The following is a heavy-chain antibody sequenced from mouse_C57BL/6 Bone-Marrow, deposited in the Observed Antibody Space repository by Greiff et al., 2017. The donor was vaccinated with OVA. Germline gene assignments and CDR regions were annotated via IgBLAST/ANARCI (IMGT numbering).Heavy chain of an antibody. CDR3: TRDYSYYFDY. Sequence: QVQLQQPGAELVKPGASVKMSCKASGYTFTDYEMHWVKQTPVHGLEWIGAIDPETGGTAYNQKFKGKAILTADKSSSTAYMALRSLTSEDSAVYYCTRDYSYYFDYWGQGTTLTVSS. CDR1: GYTFTDYE. J-gene: IGHJ2*01. D-gene: IGHD2-13*01. CDR2: IDPETGGT. V-gene: IGHV1-15*01.